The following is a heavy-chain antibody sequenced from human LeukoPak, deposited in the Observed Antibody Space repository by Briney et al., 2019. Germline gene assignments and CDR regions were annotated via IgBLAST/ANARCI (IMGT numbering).Heavy chain of an antibody. D-gene: IGHD3-10*01. CDR3: ARYYSDAFDV. V-gene: IGHV3-11*04. Sequence: GGSLRLSCASSGFTFSDYYMTWIRPAPGKRLEWLSYISSTTGRIIYYADSVKGRFTISRDNTKNSLFLQMVSLRVEDTAVYYCARYYSDAFDVWGQGTVVTVSS. CDR2: ISSTTGRII. CDR1: GFTFSDYY. J-gene: IGHJ3*01.